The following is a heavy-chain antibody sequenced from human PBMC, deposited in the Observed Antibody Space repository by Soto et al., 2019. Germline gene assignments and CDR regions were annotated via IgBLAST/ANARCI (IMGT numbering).Heavy chain of an antibody. CDR1: GGTLSSET. Sequence: SVKVSCKVSGGTLSSETISWLRQAPGQGLEWMGRIIPLLGIGNYAQKFQGRVTITEDISTNTGYMELSSLTSQDTAIYYCARKGGYYNRGTSPVYYMDVGGKGTTVTVSS. D-gene: IGHD3-22*01. CDR3: ARKGGYYNRGTSPVYYMDV. CDR2: IIPLLGIG. V-gene: IGHV1-69*02. J-gene: IGHJ6*03.